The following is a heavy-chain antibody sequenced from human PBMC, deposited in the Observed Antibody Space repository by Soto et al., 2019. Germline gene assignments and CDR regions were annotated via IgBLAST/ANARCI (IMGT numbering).Heavy chain of an antibody. CDR1: GGTFSSYA. Sequence: VQLVQSGAEVKKPGSSVKVSCKASGGTFSSYAISWVRQAPGQGLEWMGGIIPIFGTANYAQKFQGRVTITADESTSTAYMELSSLRSEDTAVSYCEVGATKFSRDYYYYYGMDVWGQGTTVTVSS. D-gene: IGHD1-26*01. V-gene: IGHV1-69*01. CDR2: IIPIFGTA. J-gene: IGHJ6*01. CDR3: EVGATKFSRDYYYYYGMDV.